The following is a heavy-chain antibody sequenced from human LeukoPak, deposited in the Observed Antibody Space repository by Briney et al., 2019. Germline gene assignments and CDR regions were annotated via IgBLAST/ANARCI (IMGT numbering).Heavy chain of an antibody. Sequence: GGSLRLSCAASGFTFSSYDMHWVRQATGKGLEWVSAIGTAGDAYYPDSVKGRFTISRENAKNSLYLQMNSLRAGDTAVYYCARAFTMVRGVLYYYSMDVWGQGTTVTVSS. CDR1: GFTFSSYD. CDR3: ARAFTMVRGVLYYYSMDV. J-gene: IGHJ6*02. D-gene: IGHD3-10*01. V-gene: IGHV3-13*01. CDR2: IGTAGDA.